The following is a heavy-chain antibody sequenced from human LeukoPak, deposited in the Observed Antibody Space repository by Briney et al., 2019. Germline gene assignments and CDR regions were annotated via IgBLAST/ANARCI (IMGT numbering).Heavy chain of an antibody. Sequence: GGSLRLSCAASGFTFSSYGMHWVRQAPGKGLEWVSSISTGSSSIYYADSVKGRFTISRDNAKNSLSLQMNSLRAEDTAVYYCARAPPYCGGDCSDWYFDLWGRGTLVTVSS. CDR3: ARAPPYCGGDCSDWYFDL. V-gene: IGHV3-21*01. J-gene: IGHJ2*01. CDR2: ISTGSSSI. D-gene: IGHD2-21*02. CDR1: GFTFSSYG.